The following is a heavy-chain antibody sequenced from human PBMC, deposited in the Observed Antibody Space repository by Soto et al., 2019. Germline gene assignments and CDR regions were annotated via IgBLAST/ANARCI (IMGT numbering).Heavy chain of an antibody. CDR3: ARLFGGYSDSSASNSFDI. V-gene: IGHV3-30-3*01. J-gene: IGHJ3*02. D-gene: IGHD3-16*01. CDR2: ISYDGNKK. CDR1: GFTFTRFA. Sequence: QAQLEESGGGVVQPGRSLTLSCAASGFTFTRFAIHWVRQAPGKGLEWVAFISYDGNKKKSADSVKGRFTISRDNSRNTVYLHMSSLRTEDTAVYSCARLFGGYSDSSASNSFDIWGQGTRVILSS.